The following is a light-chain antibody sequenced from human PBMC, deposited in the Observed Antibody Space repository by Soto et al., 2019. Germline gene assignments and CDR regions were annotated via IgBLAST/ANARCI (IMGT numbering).Light chain of an antibody. CDR2: EVN. V-gene: IGLV2-8*01. J-gene: IGLJ1*01. Sequence: QSALTQPPSVSGSPGQSVTISCTGTSMYVSWYQQHPGRAPELMIYEVNKRPSGVPDRFSGSKSGNTASLTVSGLQAEDEADYYCSSYAGSNTVFGTGTKVTVL. CDR3: SSYAGSNTV. CDR1: SMY.